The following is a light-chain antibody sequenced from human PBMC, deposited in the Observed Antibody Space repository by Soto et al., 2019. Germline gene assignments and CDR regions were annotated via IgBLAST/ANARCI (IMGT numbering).Light chain of an antibody. J-gene: IGKJ1*01. V-gene: IGKV3-15*01. CDR1: QSVSSN. Sequence: EIVMTQSPATLSASPGERATLSCRASQSVSSNLAWYQHRPGQPPRLLIYSASTRATGIPARFSGSGFGTEFTLTISSLQSEDFAFYYCQQSDDWPTWTFGQGTKVEIK. CDR2: SAS. CDR3: QQSDDWPTWT.